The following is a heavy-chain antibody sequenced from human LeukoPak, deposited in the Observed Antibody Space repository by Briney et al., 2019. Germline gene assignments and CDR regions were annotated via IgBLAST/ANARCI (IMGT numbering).Heavy chain of an antibody. V-gene: IGHV3-30*18. J-gene: IGHJ4*02. D-gene: IGHD3-22*01. Sequence: PGGSLRLSFAASGFIFSSYGMHWVRQAPGKGLEWVAVISYDGSNKYYADSVKGRFTISRDNSKNTLYLQMNSLRAEDTAVYYSAKVHSSVYYFYYWGQGTLVTVSS. CDR2: ISYDGSNK. CDR1: GFIFSSYG. CDR3: AKVHSSVYYFYY.